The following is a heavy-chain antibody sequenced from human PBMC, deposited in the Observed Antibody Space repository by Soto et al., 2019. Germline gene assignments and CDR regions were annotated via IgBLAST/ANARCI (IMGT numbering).Heavy chain of an antibody. CDR2: INPNSGGT. V-gene: IGHV1-2*04. Sequence: ASVKVSCKASGYTFTGYYMHWVRQAPGQGLEWMGWINPNSGGTNYAQKFQGWVTMTRDTSISTAYMELSRLRSDDTAVYYCARELLDSSGYYRVWGAFDIWGQ. CDR1: GYTFTGYY. D-gene: IGHD3-22*01. J-gene: IGHJ3*02. CDR3: ARELLDSSGYYRVWGAFDI.